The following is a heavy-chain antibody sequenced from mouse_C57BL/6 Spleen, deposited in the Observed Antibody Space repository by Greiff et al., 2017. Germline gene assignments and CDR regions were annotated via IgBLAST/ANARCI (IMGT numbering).Heavy chain of an antibody. J-gene: IGHJ1*03. V-gene: IGHV7-3*01. CDR1: GFTFTDYY. CDR2: IRNKANGYTT. Sequence: EVQVVESGGGLVQPGGSLSLSCAASGFTFTDYYMSWVRQPPGKALEWLGFIRNKANGYTTEYSASVKGRFTISRDNSQSILYLQMNALRAEDSATYYCAISYGSSLDWYFDVWGTGTTVTVSS. D-gene: IGHD1-1*01. CDR3: AISYGSSLDWYFDV.